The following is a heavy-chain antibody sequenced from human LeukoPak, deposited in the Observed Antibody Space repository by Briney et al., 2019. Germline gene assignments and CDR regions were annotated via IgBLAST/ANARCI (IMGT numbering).Heavy chain of an antibody. CDR3: AKVTFGGVIVD. Sequence: GRSLRLSCAASGFTFSSYAMSWVRQAPGKWLEWVSAISGSGGSTYYADSVKGRFTLSRDTAKHSLCMQMNSLRAEDTAVYYCAKVTFGGVIVDWGQGTLDTVSS. D-gene: IGHD3-16*02. CDR2: ISGSGGST. J-gene: IGHJ4*02. V-gene: IGHV3-23*01. CDR1: GFTFSSYA.